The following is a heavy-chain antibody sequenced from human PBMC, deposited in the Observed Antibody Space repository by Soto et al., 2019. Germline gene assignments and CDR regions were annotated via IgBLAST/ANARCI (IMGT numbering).Heavy chain of an antibody. V-gene: IGHV4-39*01. Sequence: SETLSLTCTVSGGSISSSSYYWGWIRQPPGKGLEWIGSIYYSGSTYYNPSLKSRVPISVDTSKNQFSLKLSSVTAADMAVYYCVRHDYVWGSYRSWGQGTLVTVSS. CDR1: GGSISSSSYY. CDR3: VRHDYVWGSYRS. D-gene: IGHD3-16*02. CDR2: IYYSGST. J-gene: IGHJ5*02.